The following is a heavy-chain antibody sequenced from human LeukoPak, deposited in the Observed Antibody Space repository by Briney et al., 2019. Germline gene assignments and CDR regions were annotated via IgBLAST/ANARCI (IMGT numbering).Heavy chain of an antibody. V-gene: IGHV3-7*01. J-gene: IGHJ4*02. Sequence: GGSLRLSCAASGFTFSSYWMSWVRQAPGKGLEWVANIKQDGSEKYYVDSVKGRFTISRDNAKNSLYLQMNSLRAEDTAVYYCARAYYDSSGYYYVYFDHWGQGTLVTVSS. CDR1: GFTFSSYW. CDR2: IKQDGSEK. D-gene: IGHD3-22*01. CDR3: ARAYYDSSGYYYVYFDH.